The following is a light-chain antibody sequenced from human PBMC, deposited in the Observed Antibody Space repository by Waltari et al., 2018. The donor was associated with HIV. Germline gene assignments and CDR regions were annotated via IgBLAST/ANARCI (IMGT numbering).Light chain of an antibody. V-gene: IGKV3-20*01. CDR3: RQESGSPAGVT. Sequence: EIVLTRSPGTLSLSPGERATLSCRASQSLSSRYLTWYQQKPGQAPGLPSYCGSSRATGVPDRFSGRGSGTDFTLTISRLEAEEFAVYYCRQESGSPAGVTFGQGTRLEIK. CDR1: QSLSSRY. CDR2: CGS. J-gene: IGKJ5*01.